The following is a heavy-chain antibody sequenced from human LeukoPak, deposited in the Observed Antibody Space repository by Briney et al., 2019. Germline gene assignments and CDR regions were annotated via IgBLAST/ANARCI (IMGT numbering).Heavy chain of an antibody. CDR2: ISGSGGST. J-gene: IGHJ5*02. CDR3: AGWRGPSSSTSRSIFDP. CDR1: GFTFSSHW. V-gene: IGHV3-23*01. Sequence: GGSLRLSCAASGFTFSSHWMSWVRQGPGKGLEWVSAISGSGGSTYYADSVKGRFTISRDNSKNTLYLQMNSLRAEDTAVYYCAGWRGPSSSTSRSIFDPWGQGTLVTVSS. D-gene: IGHD2-2*01.